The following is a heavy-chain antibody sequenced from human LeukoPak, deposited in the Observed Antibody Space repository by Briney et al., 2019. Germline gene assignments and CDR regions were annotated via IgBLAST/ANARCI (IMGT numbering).Heavy chain of an antibody. CDR3: ARASGEYYYDSSGYFYYFDY. J-gene: IGHJ4*02. V-gene: IGHV4-31*03. CDR1: GGSISRGGYY. CDR2: IYYSGST. D-gene: IGHD3-22*01. Sequence: PSETLSLTCTVSGGSISRGGYYWSWIRQHPGNGLEWGGYIYYSGSTYYNPSLKSRVTISVDTSKNQFSLKLSSVTAADTAVYYCARASGEYYYDSSGYFYYFDYWGQGTLVTVSS.